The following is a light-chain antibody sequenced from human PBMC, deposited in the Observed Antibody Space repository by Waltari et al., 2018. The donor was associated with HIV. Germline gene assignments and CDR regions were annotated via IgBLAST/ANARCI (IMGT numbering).Light chain of an antibody. V-gene: IGLV2-14*03. Sequence: HSVLTQPASMSGSIGRSIAISCLGRSNDVGGFNYVSWYQQSPDKAPRLFIYDVSNRPSGVSCRFSGSKSGSAASLTISGLQPEDEADYYCCSYSSSGTVLFGGGTRLTVL. CDR3: CSYSSSGTVL. CDR1: SNDVGGFNY. CDR2: DVS. J-gene: IGLJ2*01.